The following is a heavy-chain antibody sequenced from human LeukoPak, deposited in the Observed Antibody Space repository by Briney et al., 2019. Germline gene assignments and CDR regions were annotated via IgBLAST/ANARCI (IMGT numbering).Heavy chain of an antibody. Sequence: ASVKVSCKASGYTFIDFYMHWVRQAPGQGLEWMGWINPKNGGTNYAQRSQGRVTMTRDTPISTAYMELSRLTSDDTAVYYCARGLAVPGKAGFDAFDIWGQGTMVTVSS. CDR3: ARGLAVPGKAGFDAFDI. CDR2: INPKNGGT. CDR1: GYTFIDFY. D-gene: IGHD6-19*01. J-gene: IGHJ3*02. V-gene: IGHV1-2*02.